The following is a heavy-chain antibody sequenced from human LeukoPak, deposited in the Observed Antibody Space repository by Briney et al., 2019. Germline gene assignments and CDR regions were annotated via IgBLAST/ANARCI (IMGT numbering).Heavy chain of an antibody. CDR1: GGTFSSYA. CDR2: IIPIFGTA. D-gene: IGHD3-10*01. V-gene: IGHV1-69*05. J-gene: IGHJ6*03. CDR3: ARAGGSGSYPYYYYYMDV. Sequence: SVKVSCKASGGTFSSYAISWVRQAPGQGLEWMGRIIPIFGTANYAQKFQGRVTITTDESTSPAYMELSSLRSEDTAVYYCARAGGSGSYPYYYYYMDVWGKGTTVTVSS.